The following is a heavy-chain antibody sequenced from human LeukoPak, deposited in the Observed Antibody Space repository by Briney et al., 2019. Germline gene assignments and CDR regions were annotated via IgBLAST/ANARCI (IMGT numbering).Heavy chain of an antibody. Sequence: SETLSLTCTVSGGSISSYYWSWIRQYPGKGLEWIGYIYYSGSTNYNPSLKSRVTMSADTSKNQFSLNLNSVTAADTAVCYCASRKLANDYWGQGTLVTVSS. CDR3: ASRKLANDY. J-gene: IGHJ4*02. CDR1: GGSISSYY. V-gene: IGHV4-59*01. D-gene: IGHD1-1*01. CDR2: IYYSGST.